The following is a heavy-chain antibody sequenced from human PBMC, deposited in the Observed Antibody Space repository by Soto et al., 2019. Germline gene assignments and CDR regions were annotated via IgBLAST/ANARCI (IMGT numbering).Heavy chain of an antibody. CDR3: AHRVLRTVFGLVTTTAIYFDF. CDR1: GFSLTTSGVG. J-gene: IGHJ4*02. CDR2: IYWDDDK. D-gene: IGHD3-3*01. Sequence: QITLNESGPTQVKPRQTLTLTCTFSGFSLTTSGVGVGWIRQSPGKAPEWLALIYWDDDKRYSPSLKSRLTITKDPSKNLVALTSADLDPADTATYYCAHRVLRTVFGLVTTTAIYFDFWGQGTPVAVSS. V-gene: IGHV2-5*02.